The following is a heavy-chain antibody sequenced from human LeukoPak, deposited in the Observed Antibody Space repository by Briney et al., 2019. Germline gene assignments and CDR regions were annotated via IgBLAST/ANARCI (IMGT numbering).Heavy chain of an antibody. Sequence: SETLSLTCAVYGGSFSGYYWSWIRQPPGKGLEWIGEINHSGSTNYNPSLKSRVTISVDTSKNQFSLKLSSVTAADTAVYYCARDGPYCINGICYRKYYFDYWGQGTLVTVSS. D-gene: IGHD2-8*01. J-gene: IGHJ4*02. V-gene: IGHV4-34*01. CDR1: GGSFSGYY. CDR3: ARDGPYCINGICYRKYYFDY. CDR2: INHSGST.